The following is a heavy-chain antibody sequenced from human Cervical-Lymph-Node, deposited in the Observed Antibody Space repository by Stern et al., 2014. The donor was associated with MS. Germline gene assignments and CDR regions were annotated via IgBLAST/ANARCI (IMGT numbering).Heavy chain of an antibody. Sequence: QVQLLQPGAEVKKPGSSVKVSCKASGGTFSSYAISWVRQAPGQGLEWMGGIIPIFGTANYAQKFQGRVTITADESTSTAYMELSSLRSEDTAVYYCASHYYDIPDDADYWGQGTLVTVSS. J-gene: IGHJ4*02. CDR1: GGTFSSYA. V-gene: IGHV1-69*01. CDR3: ASHYYDIPDDADY. D-gene: IGHD3-22*01. CDR2: IIPIFGTA.